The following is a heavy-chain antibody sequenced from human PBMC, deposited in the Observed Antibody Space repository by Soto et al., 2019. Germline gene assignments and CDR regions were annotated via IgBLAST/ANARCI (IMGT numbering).Heavy chain of an antibody. CDR1: GVSISSYY. V-gene: IGHV4-59*01. CDR2: IYYSGST. J-gene: IGHJ4*02. Sequence: PSETLSLTCTVSGVSISSYYWSWIRQPPGKGLEWIGYIYYSGSTNYNPSLKSRVTISVDTSKNQFSLKLSSVTAAGTAVYYCARDLGDYWGQGTLVTVSS. D-gene: IGHD3-10*01. CDR3: ARDLGDY.